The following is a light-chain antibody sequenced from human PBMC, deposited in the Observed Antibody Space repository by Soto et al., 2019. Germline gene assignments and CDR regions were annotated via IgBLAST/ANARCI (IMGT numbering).Light chain of an antibody. Sequence: QSVLTQPPSASGSPGQSVTISCTGTSSDVGAYSYVSWYQQHPGKAPKLMIYEVSKRPSGVPDRFSGSKSGNTASLPVSGLQAEDEADYYCSSYAGSNNFVVFGGGTKLTVL. V-gene: IGLV2-8*01. J-gene: IGLJ2*01. CDR3: SSYAGSNNFVV. CDR1: SSDVGAYSY. CDR2: EVS.